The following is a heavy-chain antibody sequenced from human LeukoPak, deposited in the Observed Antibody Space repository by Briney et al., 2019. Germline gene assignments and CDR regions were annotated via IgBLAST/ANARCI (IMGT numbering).Heavy chain of an antibody. D-gene: IGHD2-2*01. CDR3: VRHGDTDSCLAN. CDR1: GFTFSSYG. J-gene: IGHJ4*02. CDR2: ISYDGGNK. Sequence: PGGSLRLSCAASGFTFSSYGIHWVRQAPGKGLEWVAVISYDGGNKYYADSVKGRFTISRDNSKNTLYLQMNSLRAEDTAVYYCVRHGDTDSCLANWGQGTLVTVSS. V-gene: IGHV3-30*03.